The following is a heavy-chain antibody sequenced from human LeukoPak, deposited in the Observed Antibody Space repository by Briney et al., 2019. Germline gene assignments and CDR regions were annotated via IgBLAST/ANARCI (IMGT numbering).Heavy chain of an antibody. J-gene: IGHJ4*02. CDR1: GYTFTSYD. CDR2: MNPNSGNT. CDR3: ARGLTVTTRPAGY. V-gene: IGHV1-8*01. D-gene: IGHD4-17*01. Sequence: EASVKVSCKASGYTFTSYDTNWVRQATGQGLEWMGWMNPNSGNTDYAQKFQGRVTMTRNTSISTAYMELSSLRSEDTAMYYCARGLTVTTRPAGYWGQGTLVTVSS.